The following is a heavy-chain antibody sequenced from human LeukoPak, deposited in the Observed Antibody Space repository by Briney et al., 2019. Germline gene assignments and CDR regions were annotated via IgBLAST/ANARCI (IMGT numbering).Heavy chain of an antibody. V-gene: IGHV4-39*07. CDR1: GGSISYSNYY. CDR2: VYYSGDN. J-gene: IGHJ4*02. CDR3: ARGLLFSDN. Sequence: SETLSLTCTVSGGSISYSNYYWGWLRQPPGKGLEWIGSVYYSGDNYYNPPLKSRVTISVDTSKNHFSLNLRSVTAADTAVYYCARGLLFSDNWGQGTLVTVSS. D-gene: IGHD2/OR15-2a*01.